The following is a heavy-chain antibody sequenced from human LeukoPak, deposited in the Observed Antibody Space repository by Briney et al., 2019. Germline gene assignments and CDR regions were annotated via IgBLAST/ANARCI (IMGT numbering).Heavy chain of an antibody. CDR3: ARARGIAAADYYYGMDV. J-gene: IGHJ6*02. Sequence: SETLSLTCAVYGGSFSGYYWSWIRQPPGKGLEWIGEINHSGSTNYNPSLKSRVTISVDTSKNQFSLKLSSVTAADTAVYYCARARGIAAADYYYGMDVWGQGTTVTVSS. CDR1: GGSFSGYY. D-gene: IGHD6-13*01. CDR2: INHSGST. V-gene: IGHV4-34*01.